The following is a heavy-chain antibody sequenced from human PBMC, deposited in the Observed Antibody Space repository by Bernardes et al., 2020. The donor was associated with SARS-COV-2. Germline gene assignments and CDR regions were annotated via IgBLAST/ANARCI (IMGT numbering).Heavy chain of an antibody. CDR3: ARGGRRGYCSAGSCYPFDY. D-gene: IGHD2-15*01. J-gene: IGHJ4*02. Sequence: GGSLILSCAASGLSFRDYYMSWIRQAPGQGLEWVSYISSTSSYTNYADSVKGRFTISRDNGKKSLYLQMDSLTVEDTAVYYCARGGRRGYCSAGSCYPFDYWGQGTLVTVSS. CDR1: GLSFRDYY. CDR2: ISSTSSYT. V-gene: IGHV3-11*06.